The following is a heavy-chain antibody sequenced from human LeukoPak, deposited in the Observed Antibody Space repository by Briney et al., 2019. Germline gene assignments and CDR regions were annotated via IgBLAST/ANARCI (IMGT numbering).Heavy chain of an antibody. Sequence: GASVKVSCKASGDTFSSYAISWVRQAPGQGLEWMGRIIPILGIANYAQKFQGRVTITADKSTSTAYMELSSLRSEDTAVYYCARQPRGIVVVVAAENWFDPWGQGTLVTVSS. D-gene: IGHD2-15*01. CDR1: GDTFSSYA. CDR2: IIPILGIA. V-gene: IGHV1-69*04. CDR3: ARQPRGIVVVVAAENWFDP. J-gene: IGHJ5*02.